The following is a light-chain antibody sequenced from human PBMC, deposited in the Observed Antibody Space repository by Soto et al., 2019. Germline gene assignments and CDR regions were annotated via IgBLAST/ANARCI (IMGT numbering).Light chain of an antibody. Sequence: EIVLTKSPGTLSLSPGERATLSCRASQSVGINYLAWYQQKPGQAPRLLMYGASSRATGIPDRFSGSGSGTDFTLTISRLEPGDFAVYYCQHYGASPPFPFGQGTRLEIK. CDR3: QHYGASPPFP. J-gene: IGKJ5*01. CDR2: GAS. CDR1: QSVGINY. V-gene: IGKV3-20*01.